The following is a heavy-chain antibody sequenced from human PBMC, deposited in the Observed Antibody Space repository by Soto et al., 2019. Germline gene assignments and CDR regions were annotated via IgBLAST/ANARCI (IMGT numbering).Heavy chain of an antibody. CDR1: GFIFSSYA. CDR3: AKAPWNLAHTHYFDF. CDR2: ISSDGSNR. D-gene: IGHD1-1*01. Sequence: QVQLVESGGGVVQPGRSLRLSCAASGFIFSSYAMHWVRQAPGKGLERVAVISSDGSNRYYADSVGGRFTISRDNSEHTVYLHMSTLTGDDTAVFYCAKAPWNLAHTHYFDFWGQGTLVTVSS. J-gene: IGHJ4*02. V-gene: IGHV3-30-3*01.